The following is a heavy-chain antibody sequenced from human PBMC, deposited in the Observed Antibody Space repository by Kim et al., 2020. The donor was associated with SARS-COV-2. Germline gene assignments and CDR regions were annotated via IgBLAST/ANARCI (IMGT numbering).Heavy chain of an antibody. CDR1: GYTFTSYA. D-gene: IGHD6-19*01. CDR2: INAGNGNT. J-gene: IGHJ6*02. CDR3: ARDLVVAGLYYYYGMDV. Sequence: ASVKVSCKASGYTFTSYAMHWVRQAPGQRLEWMGWINAGNGNTKYSQKFQGRVTITRDTSASTAYMELSSLRSEDTAVYYCARDLVVAGLYYYYGMDVWGQGTTVTVSS. V-gene: IGHV1-3*01.